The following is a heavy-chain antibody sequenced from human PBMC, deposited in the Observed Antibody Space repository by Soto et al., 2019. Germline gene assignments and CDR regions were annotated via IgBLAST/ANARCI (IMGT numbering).Heavy chain of an antibody. Sequence: QVLLVQSGPEVKKPGSSVKVSCKASGGTFNNYAINWVRQAPGKGLEWMGGIIPTFGTGNHASKFQGRVTITADASTTTAYMELNSLRSEDTAIYYCASFDGTLVRGGRSSPFEMDVRGQGTTVIVSS. CDR1: GGTFNNYA. J-gene: IGHJ6*02. D-gene: IGHD3-10*01. CDR2: IIPTFGTG. CDR3: ASFDGTLVRGGRSSPFEMDV. V-gene: IGHV1-69*01.